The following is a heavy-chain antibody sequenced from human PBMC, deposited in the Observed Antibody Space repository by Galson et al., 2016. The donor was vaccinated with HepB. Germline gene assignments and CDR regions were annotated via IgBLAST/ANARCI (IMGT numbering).Heavy chain of an antibody. V-gene: IGHV3-30*04. J-gene: IGHJ4*02. D-gene: IGHD1-26*01. CDR3: ARDEGRSYSGIVF. CDR2: ISYDGSNK. Sequence: SLRLSCAASGFTLSNYAMHWVRQAPGKGLEWVAIISYDGSNKYYADPVKGRFTISRDNSKNTLYLQMNSLRADDTAVFYCARDEGRSYSGIVFWGQGTLVTVSS. CDR1: GFTLSNYA.